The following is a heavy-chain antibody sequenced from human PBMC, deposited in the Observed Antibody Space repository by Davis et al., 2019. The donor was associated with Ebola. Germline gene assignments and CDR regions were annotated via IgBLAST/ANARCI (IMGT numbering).Heavy chain of an antibody. CDR2: INHSGST. CDR1: GGSFSGYY. V-gene: IGHV4-34*01. D-gene: IGHD2-2*01. J-gene: IGHJ5*02. Sequence: SETLSLTCAVYGGSFSGYYWSWIRQPPGKELEWIGEINHSGSTNYNPSLKSRVTISVDTSKNQFSLKLSSVTAADTAVYYCARVKYQLLLVTWPWGQGTLVTVSS. CDR3: ARVKYQLLLVTWP.